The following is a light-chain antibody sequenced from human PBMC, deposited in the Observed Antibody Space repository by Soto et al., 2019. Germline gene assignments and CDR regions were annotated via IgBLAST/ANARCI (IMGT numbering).Light chain of an antibody. V-gene: IGLV1-40*01. CDR2: ANK. Sequence: SVLTQPPSVSGAPGQRVTISCTGSSSNIGAGYDVHWYQHLPGKAPKLLIYANKNRPSGVPDRFSGYKSGTSASLAITGLQAEDEADYYCQYYDSSLSGSLFGGGTKVTVL. CDR3: QYYDSSLSGSL. J-gene: IGLJ3*02. CDR1: SSNIGAGYD.